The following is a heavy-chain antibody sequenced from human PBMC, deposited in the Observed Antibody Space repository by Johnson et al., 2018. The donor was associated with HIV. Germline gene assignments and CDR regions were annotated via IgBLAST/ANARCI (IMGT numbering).Heavy chain of an antibody. D-gene: IGHD2-2*01. CDR3: AGRNAGGAFDI. CDR1: GFTFSSYA. Sequence: QVQLVESGGGVVQPGSSLRLSCAASGFTFSSYAMHWVRQAPGKGLEWVAVISYDGSNKYYADSVKGRFTISRDNSKNTLYLQMNSLRAEDTAVYYCAGRNAGGAFDIWGQGTMVTVSS. V-gene: IGHV3-30-3*01. J-gene: IGHJ3*02. CDR2: ISYDGSNK.